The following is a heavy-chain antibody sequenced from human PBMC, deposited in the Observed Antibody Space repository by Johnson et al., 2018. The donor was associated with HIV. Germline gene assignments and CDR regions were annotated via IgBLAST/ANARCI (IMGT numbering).Heavy chain of an antibody. J-gene: IGHJ3*02. CDR2: ISGSGGST. Sequence: VQLVESGGGVVQPGGSLRLSCAASGFTFSSYTMSWVRQAPGKGLEWVSAISGSGGSTYYADSVKGRFTISRDNSKNTLYLPMNSLRAEDTAGYYGARSRVAAALWVNDAFDIWGQGTMVTVSS. D-gene: IGHD6-13*01. CDR3: ARSRVAAALWVNDAFDI. CDR1: GFTFSSYT. V-gene: IGHV3-23*04.